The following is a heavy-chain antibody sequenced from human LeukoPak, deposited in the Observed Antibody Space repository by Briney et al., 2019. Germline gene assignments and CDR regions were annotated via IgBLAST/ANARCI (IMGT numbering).Heavy chain of an antibody. V-gene: IGHV4-34*01. CDR1: GGSFSGYY. Sequence: SETLSLTCAVYGGSFSGYYWSWIRQPPGKGLEWIGEINHSGSTNYNPSLKSRVTISVDTSKNQFSLKLSSVTAADTAVYYCARITITWGSGVWGKGTTVTVSS. D-gene: IGHD3-16*01. CDR2: INHSGST. CDR3: ARITITWGSGV. J-gene: IGHJ6*04.